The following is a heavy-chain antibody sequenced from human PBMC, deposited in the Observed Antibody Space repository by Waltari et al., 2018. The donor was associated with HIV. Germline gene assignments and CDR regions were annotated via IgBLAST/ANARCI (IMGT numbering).Heavy chain of an antibody. J-gene: IGHJ6*02. V-gene: IGHV3-9*01. D-gene: IGHD1-26*01. Sequence: EVQLVESGGGLVQPGRSLRLSCAASGFTFDDYAMHWFRTAPGKGLVWVSGISWNSGSIGYADSVKGRFTISRDNAKNSLYLQMNSLRAEDTALYYCAKDLLNGRVGPLGYYYGMDVWGQGTTVTVSS. CDR2: ISWNSGSI. CDR3: AKDLLNGRVGPLGYYYGMDV. CDR1: GFTFDDYA.